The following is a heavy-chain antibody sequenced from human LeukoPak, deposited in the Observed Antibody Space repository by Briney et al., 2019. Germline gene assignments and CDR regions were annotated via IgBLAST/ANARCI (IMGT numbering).Heavy chain of an antibody. D-gene: IGHD7-27*01. J-gene: IGHJ5*02. Sequence: SETLSLTCTVSGGSISSYYWSWIRQPPGKGLEWIGYISYSGSTNYNPSLKSRVTISVDTSKNQFSLKLSSVTAADTAVYYCARERTRDPGAHNWFDPWGQGTLVTVSS. V-gene: IGHV4-59*12. CDR2: ISYSGST. CDR3: ARERTRDPGAHNWFDP. CDR1: GGSISSYY.